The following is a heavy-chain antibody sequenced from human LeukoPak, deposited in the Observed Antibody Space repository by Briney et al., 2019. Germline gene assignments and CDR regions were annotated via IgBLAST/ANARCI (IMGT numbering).Heavy chain of an antibody. J-gene: IGHJ4*02. Sequence: GGSLRLSCAASGFIFSIYNMNWVRRAPGKGREWVSSINTRSSSSYYADSVKGRFTISRDNAKNPLYLKMNSLRAEDSAVYYCASETDTTMRDWGQGALVTVSS. CDR2: INTRSSSS. V-gene: IGHV3-21*01. D-gene: IGHD5-18*01. CDR3: ASETDTTMRD. CDR1: GFIFSIYN.